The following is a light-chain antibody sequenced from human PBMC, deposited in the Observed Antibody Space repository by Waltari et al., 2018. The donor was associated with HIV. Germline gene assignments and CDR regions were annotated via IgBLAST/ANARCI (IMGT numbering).Light chain of an antibody. CDR1: SSNIGRNT. CDR2: NHD. V-gene: IGLV1-44*01. CDR3: AAWDDSLNGHVV. Sequence: QSVLTQPPSASGTPGPRIPISCSGSSSNIGRNTVNSYLHLPGTAPKLLIYNHDQRPSGVPDRFSGSKSGTSASLAITGLQSDDEADYYCAAWDDSLNGHVVFGGGTKLTVL. J-gene: IGLJ2*01.